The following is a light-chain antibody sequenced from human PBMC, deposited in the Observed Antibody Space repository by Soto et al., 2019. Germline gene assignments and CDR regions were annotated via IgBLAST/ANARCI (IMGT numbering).Light chain of an antibody. CDR3: RSCRRGSTYV. J-gene: IGLJ1*01. V-gene: IGLV2-14*03. CDR2: DVT. Sequence: QSALTQPASVSGSPGQSITVSCTGTSSDVGGYNYVSWYQQHPGKAPRLMIYDVTNRPSGVSDRFSGSKSGNTASLTISGLQAEDEADYYCRSCRRGSTYVFGTGTKVTV. CDR1: SSDVGGYNY.